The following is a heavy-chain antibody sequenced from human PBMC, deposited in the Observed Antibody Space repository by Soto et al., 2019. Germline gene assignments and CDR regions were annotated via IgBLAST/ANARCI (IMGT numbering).Heavy chain of an antibody. D-gene: IGHD2-15*01. V-gene: IGHV4-39*01. CDR2: IYYSGST. J-gene: IGHJ1*01. CDR3: ARVRYCSSGSCYSAEYFQH. CDR1: GGSISSSSYY. Sequence: QLQLQESGPGLVKPSETLSLTCTVSGGSISSSSYYWGWIRQPPGKGLEWIGSIYYSGSTYYNPSLKSRVTISVDTSKNQFSLKLSSVTAAGTAVYYCARVRYCSSGSCYSAEYFQHWGQGTLVTVSS.